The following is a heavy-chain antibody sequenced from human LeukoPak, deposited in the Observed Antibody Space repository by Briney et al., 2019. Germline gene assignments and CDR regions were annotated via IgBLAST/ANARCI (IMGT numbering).Heavy chain of an antibody. J-gene: IGHJ4*02. CDR3: ARRDGYNYE. V-gene: IGHV3-9*01. Sequence: PGGSLRLSCAASGFTFDDYAMHWVRQAPGKGLEWVSGISWNSGSIGYADSVKGRFTISRDNAKNSLYLQMNSLRAEDTAVYYCARRDGYNYEWGQGTLVTVSS. D-gene: IGHD5-24*01. CDR2: ISWNSGSI. CDR1: GFTFDDYA.